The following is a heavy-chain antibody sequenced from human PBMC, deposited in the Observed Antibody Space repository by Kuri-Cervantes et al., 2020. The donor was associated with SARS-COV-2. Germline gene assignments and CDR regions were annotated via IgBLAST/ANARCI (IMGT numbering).Heavy chain of an antibody. Sequence: GESLKISCAASGFTFDDYTMHWVRQAPGKGLEWVSAISGSGGSTYNADSVKGRFTISRDNSKNTLYLQMNSLRAEDTAVYYCAKWGSHAIDYWGQGTLVTVSS. CDR1: GFTFDDYT. CDR2: ISGSGGST. D-gene: IGHD3-16*01. V-gene: IGHV3-23*01. CDR3: AKWGSHAIDY. J-gene: IGHJ4*02.